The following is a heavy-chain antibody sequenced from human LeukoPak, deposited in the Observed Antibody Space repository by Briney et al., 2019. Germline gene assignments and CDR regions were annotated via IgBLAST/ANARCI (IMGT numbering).Heavy chain of an antibody. CDR3: ARHTYTMVRVYDAFDI. CDR1: GGTFSSYA. CDR2: IIPIFGTA. Sequence: SVKVSCKASGGTFSSYAISWVRQAPGQGLEWMGGIIPIFGTANYAQKFQGRVTITADESTSTAYTELSSLRSEDTAVYYCARHTYTMVRVYDAFDIWGQGTMVTVSS. D-gene: IGHD3-10*01. V-gene: IGHV1-69*13. J-gene: IGHJ3*02.